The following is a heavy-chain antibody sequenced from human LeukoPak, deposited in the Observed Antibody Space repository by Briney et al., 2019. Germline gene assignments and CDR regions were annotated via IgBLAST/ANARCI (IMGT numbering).Heavy chain of an antibody. V-gene: IGHV4-59*01. CDR1: GGSISSYY. J-gene: IGHJ6*03. CDR3: ARGKYSSSWYPYYYMDV. D-gene: IGHD6-13*01. CDR2: IYYSGST. Sequence: SETLSLTCTVSGGSISSYYWSWIRQPPGKGLEWIGYIYYSGSTNYNPSLKSRVTISVDTSKNQFSLKLSSVTAADTAVYYCARGKYSSSWYPYYYMDVWGKGTTVTI.